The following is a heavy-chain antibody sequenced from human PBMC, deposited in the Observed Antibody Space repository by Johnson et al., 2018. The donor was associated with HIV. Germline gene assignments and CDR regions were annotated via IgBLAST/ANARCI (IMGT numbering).Heavy chain of an antibody. D-gene: IGHD5-24*01. J-gene: IGHJ3*01. Sequence: QVQLVESGGGVVQPGESLRLSCAESGFTFSHYGMHWVRQAPGKGLEWVAFIQNDESVKYYADSVKGRFTISRDNSRNTLYLQMGTLGPEETAVYYCAKGEAEERWIQLRSFAFDFWGRGTMVTVSS. CDR2: IQNDESVK. CDR3: AKGEAEERWIQLRSFAFDF. CDR1: GFTFSHYG. V-gene: IGHV3-30*02.